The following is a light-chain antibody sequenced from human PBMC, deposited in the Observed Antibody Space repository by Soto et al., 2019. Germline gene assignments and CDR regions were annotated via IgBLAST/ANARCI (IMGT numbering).Light chain of an antibody. J-gene: IGKJ1*01. CDR2: DAS. CDR3: QPYNSYWT. V-gene: IGKV1-5*01. Sequence: DIQMTQSPSTMSASVGDSITITCRASQSVSTWLAWYQQKPGKAPNLLIYDASNLESGVPSRFSGSGSGTEFTLTISSLQPDDFATYYCQPYNSYWTFGQGTKVEIK. CDR1: QSVSTW.